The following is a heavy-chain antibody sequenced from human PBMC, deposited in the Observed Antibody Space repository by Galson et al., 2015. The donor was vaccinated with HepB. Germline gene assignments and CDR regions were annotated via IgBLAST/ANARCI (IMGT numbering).Heavy chain of an antibody. CDR3: ARARARDDFWSGYFDAFDI. V-gene: IGHV1-3*01. CDR2: INAGNGNT. CDR1: GYTFTSYA. D-gene: IGHD3-3*01. J-gene: IGHJ3*02. Sequence: SVKVSCKASGYTFTSYAMHWVRQAPGQRLEWMGWINAGNGNTKYSQKFQGRVTITRDTSASTAYMEPSSLRSEDTAVYYCARARARDDFWSGYFDAFDIWGQGTMVTVSS.